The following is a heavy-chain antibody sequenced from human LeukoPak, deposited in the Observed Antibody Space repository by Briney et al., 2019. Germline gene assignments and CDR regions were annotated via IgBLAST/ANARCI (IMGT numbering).Heavy chain of an antibody. J-gene: IGHJ4*02. V-gene: IGHV3-23*01. D-gene: IGHD3-22*01. CDR1: GFTFSSYG. Sequence: PGGSLRLSCAASGFTFSSYGMHWVRQAPGKGLEWVSTISGSGGSTYYADSVKGRFTISRDNSKSTLYLQMNSLRAEDTAVYYCAPTYYDSGGYFDYWGQGTLVTVSS. CDR2: ISGSGGST. CDR3: APTYYDSGGYFDY.